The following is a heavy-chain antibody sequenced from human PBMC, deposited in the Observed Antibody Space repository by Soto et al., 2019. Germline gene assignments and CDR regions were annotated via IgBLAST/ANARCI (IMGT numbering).Heavy chain of an antibody. CDR3: ARSYLVHYYMDV. Sequence: SETLSLTCVVYNGSISSVNWCSWFRQPPGKTLEWIGEVYHSGAINYSPSLSSRLTISVDKSKNQFSLKLSSVTAADTAVYYCARSYLVHYYMDVWGKGTTVTVS. D-gene: IGHD5-18*01. J-gene: IGHJ6*03. V-gene: IGHV4-4*02. CDR1: NGSISSVNW. CDR2: VYHSGAI.